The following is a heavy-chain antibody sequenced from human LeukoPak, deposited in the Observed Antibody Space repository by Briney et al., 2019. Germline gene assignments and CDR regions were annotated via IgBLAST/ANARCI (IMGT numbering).Heavy chain of an antibody. CDR1: GGTFSSYA. Sequence: GASVKVSCKASGGTFSSYAISWVRQAPGQGLEWMGGIIPIFGTANYAQKFQGRVTITADESTSTAYMELSSLRSEDTAVYYCARADSYDSSGYYGYWGQGTLVTVSS. CDR2: IIPIFGTA. J-gene: IGHJ4*02. CDR3: ARADSYDSSGYYGY. V-gene: IGHV1-69*13. D-gene: IGHD3-22*01.